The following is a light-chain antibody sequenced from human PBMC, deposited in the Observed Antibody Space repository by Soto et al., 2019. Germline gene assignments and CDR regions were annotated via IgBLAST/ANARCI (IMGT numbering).Light chain of an antibody. CDR2: DAS. CDR3: QQFNGFPT. CDR1: QGISNA. V-gene: IGKV1-13*02. Sequence: AIQLTQSPSSLSASVGDTVTITCRASQGISNALAWYQQIPGKPPKLLIYDASTLESGVPSRFSGSGSGTDFTLTISCLQPGDFATYSYQQFNGFPTFGQGTRLEI. J-gene: IGKJ5*01.